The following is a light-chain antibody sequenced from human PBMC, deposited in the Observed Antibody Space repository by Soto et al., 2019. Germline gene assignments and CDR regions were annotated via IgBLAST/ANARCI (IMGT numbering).Light chain of an antibody. V-gene: IGKV1-39*01. J-gene: IGKJ2*02. CDR1: QSIVSY. CDR2: TAS. Sequence: DIQMTQSPSSLSVSVGDRVTITCRASQSIVSYLNWYQQKLGKAPKLLIYTASNLQRGVPSRFSGSGSGTDFTLTISNLQREDFATYYCQQSYSTPRTFGQGTKLEIK. CDR3: QQSYSTPRT.